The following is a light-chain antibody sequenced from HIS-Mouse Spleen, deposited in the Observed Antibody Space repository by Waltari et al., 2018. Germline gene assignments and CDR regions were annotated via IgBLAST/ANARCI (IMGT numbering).Light chain of an antibody. CDR2: DVS. J-gene: IGLJ1*01. Sequence: QSALTQPRSVSGSPGQSVTIPCTGTSSYVGGYNYVSWYQQHPGKAPKLIIYDVSKRPSGVPDRFSGSKSGNTASLTISGLQAEDEADYYCCSYAGSYTGVFGTGTKVTVL. CDR1: SSYVGGYNY. V-gene: IGLV2-11*01. CDR3: CSYAGSYTGV.